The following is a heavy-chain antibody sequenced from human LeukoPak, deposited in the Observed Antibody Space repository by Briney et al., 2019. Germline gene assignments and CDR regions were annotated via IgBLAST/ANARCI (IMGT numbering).Heavy chain of an antibody. V-gene: IGHV3-48*02. Sequence: PGGSLRLSCAASGFTFSSYSMNWVRQAPGKGLEWVSYISSSSSTIYYADSVKGRFTISRDNAKNSLYLQMNSLRDEDTAVYYCARDAYSSSRYRNWFDPWGQGTLVTVSS. D-gene: IGHD6-13*01. CDR2: ISSSSSTI. J-gene: IGHJ5*02. CDR1: GFTFSSYS. CDR3: ARDAYSSSRYRNWFDP.